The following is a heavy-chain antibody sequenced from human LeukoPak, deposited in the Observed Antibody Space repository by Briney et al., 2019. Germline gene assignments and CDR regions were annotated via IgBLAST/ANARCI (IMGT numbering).Heavy chain of an antibody. V-gene: IGHV3-48*02. CDR1: GFTFSSYS. CDR3: ARDQARYDYIWGSYRLDAFDI. J-gene: IGHJ3*02. CDR2: ISSSSSTI. Sequence: GGSPRLSCAASGFTFSSYSMNWVRQAPGKGLEWVSYISSSSSTIYYADSVKGRFTISRDNAKNSLYLQMNGLRDEDTAVYYCARDQARYDYIWGSYRLDAFDIWGQGTMVTVSS. D-gene: IGHD3-16*02.